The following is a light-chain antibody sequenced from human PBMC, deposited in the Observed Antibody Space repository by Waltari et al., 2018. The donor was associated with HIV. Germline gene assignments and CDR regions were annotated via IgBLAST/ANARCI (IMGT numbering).Light chain of an antibody. CDR3: QSADNSGTWV. J-gene: IGLJ3*02. V-gene: IGLV3-25*03. CDR1: VFPKQY. Sequence: SYELTQPPSVSVSPGQTARITCSGDVFPKQYAYWYQQKPGQAPVLVIYKDSERPSGVPERFSGSSSGTTVTLTISGVQAEDEADYYCQSADNSGTWVFGGGTKLSVL. CDR2: KDS.